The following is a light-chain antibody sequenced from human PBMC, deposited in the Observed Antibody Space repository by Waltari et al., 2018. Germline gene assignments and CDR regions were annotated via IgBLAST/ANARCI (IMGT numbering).Light chain of an antibody. CDR2: AAS. Sequence: EIVLTQSPGTLSLSPGERATLSCRASQSVRGTLAWYQPKPGQTPRLLIYAASITATGITDRFSGSGSGTDFNLTISRLEPEDFAVYYCQHYVRLPVTFGQGTKVEIK. V-gene: IGKV3-20*01. CDR1: QSVRGT. CDR3: QHYVRLPVT. J-gene: IGKJ1*01.